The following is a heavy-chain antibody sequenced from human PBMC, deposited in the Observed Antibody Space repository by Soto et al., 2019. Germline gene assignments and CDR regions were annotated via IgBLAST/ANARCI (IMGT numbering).Heavy chain of an antibody. CDR1: GFTFRSYG. CDR2: IWYDGSNK. V-gene: IGHV3-33*01. J-gene: IGHJ3*02. D-gene: IGHD2-8*01. CDR3: ARDAAYLVYAMDAFDI. Sequence: GGSQRLSCAATGFTFRSYGMHWVRQDPNKGLEWVAVIWYDGSNKYYADSVKGRFTISRDNSKNTLYLQMNSLRAEDTVVYYCARDAAYLVYAMDAFDIWGQRTMVTVSS.